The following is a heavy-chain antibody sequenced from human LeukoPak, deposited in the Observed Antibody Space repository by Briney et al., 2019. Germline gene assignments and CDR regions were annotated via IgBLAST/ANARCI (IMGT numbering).Heavy chain of an antibody. V-gene: IGHV3-30*02. J-gene: IGHJ4*02. CDR2: TNYDGSDR. CDR3: AKDLPDRYSLEY. Sequence: PGGSLRLSCAASGFTFRNYAMNWVRQAPGKGLEWVAFTNYDGSDRCYADSVKGRFTVSRDNPKNTLYLQMNSLRTEDTAVYYCAKDLPDRYSLEYWGQGTMVTVPS. D-gene: IGHD2-15*01. CDR1: GFTFRNYA.